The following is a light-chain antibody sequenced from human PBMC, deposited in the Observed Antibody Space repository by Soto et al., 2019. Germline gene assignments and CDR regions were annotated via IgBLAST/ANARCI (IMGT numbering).Light chain of an antibody. CDR3: QQLNNYPLT. J-gene: IGKJ4*01. CDR2: AAS. V-gene: IGKV1-9*01. Sequence: DIQLTQSPSFLSASVGDRLTITCRASQGISSYLAWYQQKPGKAPKLLIYAASTLQRGVPSRFSGSGSGTEFTLTVSSLQPEDFATYYCQQLNNYPLTFGGGTKVEIK. CDR1: QGISSY.